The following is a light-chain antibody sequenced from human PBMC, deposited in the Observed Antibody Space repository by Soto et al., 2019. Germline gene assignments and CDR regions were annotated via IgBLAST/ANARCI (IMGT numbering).Light chain of an antibody. J-gene: IGLJ1*01. CDR1: SSDVGDYNY. CDR2: DVS. Sequence: QSALTQPASVSGSPGQSITISCTGTSSDVGDYNYVSWYQQHPGKAPKVMIYDVSNRPSGVSNRVSGSKSGNTASLTISGLQAEDEADYYCSSYTSSSTLVFGTGTKVTVL. CDR3: SSYTSSSTLV. V-gene: IGLV2-14*01.